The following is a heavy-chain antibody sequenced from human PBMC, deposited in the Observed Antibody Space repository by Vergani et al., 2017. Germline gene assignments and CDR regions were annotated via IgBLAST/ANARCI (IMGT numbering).Heavy chain of an antibody. CDR2: TYYSGST. Sequence: QLQLQESGPGLVKPSATLSLICSVSGASIRSSNYYWGWIRQPPGKGLEWFASTYYSGSTYYNPSLKSRVTISVDTSKNQFSLKLSSVTAADTAVYFCARHSTVEWLVKLGWIDPWGQGILVTVSS. J-gene: IGHJ5*02. D-gene: IGHD6-19*01. CDR3: ARHSTVEWLVKLGWIDP. CDR1: GASIRSSNYY. V-gene: IGHV4-39*01.